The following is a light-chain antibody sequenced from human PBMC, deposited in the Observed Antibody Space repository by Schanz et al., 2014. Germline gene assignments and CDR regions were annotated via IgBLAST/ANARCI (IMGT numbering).Light chain of an antibody. CDR3: SSYRSSNTVV. Sequence: QSALTQPASVSGSPGQSITISCIGTSSDIGTYDYVSWYQQHPGKAPKLMIFDVSNRPSGVSNRFSGSKSGNTASLTISGLLAEDEADYYCSSYRSSNTVVFGGGTKLTVL. J-gene: IGLJ2*01. CDR1: SSDIGTYDY. CDR2: DVS. V-gene: IGLV2-14*03.